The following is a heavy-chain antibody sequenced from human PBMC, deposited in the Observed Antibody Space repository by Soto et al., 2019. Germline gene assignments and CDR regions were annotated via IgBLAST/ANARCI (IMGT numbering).Heavy chain of an antibody. CDR1: GGSISSYH. J-gene: IGHJ4*02. Sequence: SETLSLTCTVSGGSISSYHWSWIRQSPGKGLEWIGYTSNSAPTIYNPSLKSRVTISADTSKNQFSLRLSSVTAADTAVYFCARRKFTYYYDSSGYYSRYFDYWGQGTLVTVSS. V-gene: IGHV4-59*08. CDR3: ARRKFTYYYDSSGYYSRYFDY. D-gene: IGHD3-22*01. CDR2: TSNSAPT.